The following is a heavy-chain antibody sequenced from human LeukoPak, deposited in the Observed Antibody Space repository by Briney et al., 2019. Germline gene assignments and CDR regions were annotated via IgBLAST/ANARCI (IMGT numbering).Heavy chain of an antibody. D-gene: IGHD3-10*01. CDR3: ARRHYYGSGSYYTH. J-gene: IGHJ4*02. CDR1: GFTFSDYY. Sequence: GSLRLSCAASGFTFSDYYWSWIRQPPGKGLEWIGEINHSGSTNYNPSLKSRVTISVDTSKNQFSLKLSSVTAADTAVYYCARRHYYGSGSYYTHWGQGTLVTVSS. CDR2: INHSGST. V-gene: IGHV4-34*01.